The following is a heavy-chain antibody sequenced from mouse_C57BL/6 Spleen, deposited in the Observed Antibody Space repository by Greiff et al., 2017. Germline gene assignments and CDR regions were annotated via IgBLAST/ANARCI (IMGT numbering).Heavy chain of an antibody. Sequence: EVMLVESEGGLVQPGSSMKLSCTASGFTFSDYYMAWVRQVPEKGLEWVANINYDGSSTYYLDSLKSRFIISRDNAMNILYLQMSSLKSEDTASYYCARDSNWYFDVWGTGTTVTVSS. J-gene: IGHJ1*03. D-gene: IGHD1-1*01. V-gene: IGHV5-16*01. CDR1: GFTFSDYY. CDR3: ARDSNWYFDV. CDR2: INYDGSST.